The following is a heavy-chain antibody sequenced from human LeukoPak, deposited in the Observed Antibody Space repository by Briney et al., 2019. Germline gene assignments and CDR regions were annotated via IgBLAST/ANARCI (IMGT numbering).Heavy chain of an antibody. CDR1: GFTFSSYW. CDR3: AREGYSYAYYFDY. Sequence: QPGGSLRLSCAASGFTFSSYWMNWVRQAPGMRLEWVANIKQDGSEKNYVNSVKGRFTISRDNAKNSLYLQMNSLRAEDTAVYYCAREGYSYAYYFDYWGQGTLVTVSS. CDR2: IKQDGSEK. J-gene: IGHJ4*02. V-gene: IGHV3-7*01. D-gene: IGHD5-18*01.